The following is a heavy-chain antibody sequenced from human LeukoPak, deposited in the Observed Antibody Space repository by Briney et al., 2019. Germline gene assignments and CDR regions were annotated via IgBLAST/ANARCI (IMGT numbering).Heavy chain of an antibody. J-gene: IGHJ4*02. CDR2: INPNSGGT. D-gene: IGHD5-18*01. CDR3: ARAKIQLWLDY. V-gene: IGHV1-2*06. CDR1: GYTFTGYY. Sequence: ASVKVSCKASGYTFTGYYMHWVRQAPGNVLEWMGRINPNSGGTNYAQKFQGRVTMTRDTSISTAYMELSRLRSDDTAVYYCARAKIQLWLDYWGQGTLVTVSS.